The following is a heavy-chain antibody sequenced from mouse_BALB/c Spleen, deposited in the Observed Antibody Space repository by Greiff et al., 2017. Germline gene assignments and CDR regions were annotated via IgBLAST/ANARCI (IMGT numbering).Heavy chain of an antibody. Sequence: EVQVVESGGGLVKPGGSLKLSCAASGFTFSDYYMYWVRQTPEKRLEWVATISDGGSYTYYPDSVKGRFTISRDNAKNNLYLQMSSLKSEDTAMYYCARALDGYGWYFDVWGAGTTVTVSS. CDR1: GFTFSDYY. J-gene: IGHJ1*01. V-gene: IGHV5-4*02. D-gene: IGHD2-3*01. CDR2: ISDGGSYT. CDR3: ARALDGYGWYFDV.